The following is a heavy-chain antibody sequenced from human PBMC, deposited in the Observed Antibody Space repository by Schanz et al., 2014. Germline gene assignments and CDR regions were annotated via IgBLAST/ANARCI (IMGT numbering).Heavy chain of an antibody. CDR3: ARGTRKRLLLRSWQFAFDT. D-gene: IGHD2-21*02. J-gene: IGHJ3*02. CDR1: GGSFSSNY. Sequence: QVQLQQWGAGLLKPSETLSLTCAVYGGSFSSNYWSWIRQPPGKGLEWIGEINQSGTTNYNPSLKSRVTMSVDASKNQISLKLRSVTAADTAVYYCARGTRKRLLLRSWQFAFDTWGQGTMVTVSS. V-gene: IGHV4-34*02. CDR2: INQSGTT.